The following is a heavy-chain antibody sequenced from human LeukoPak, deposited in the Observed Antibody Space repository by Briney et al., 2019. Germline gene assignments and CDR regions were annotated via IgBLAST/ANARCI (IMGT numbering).Heavy chain of an antibody. V-gene: IGHV4-39*07. Sequence: PSGTLSLTCSASGGSINRDTYNWGWIRQPPGKGLEWIGSIYFLGTTYYKPSLESRLTLSVDTSTNQFSLRLTSVTAADTALYYCASALYCSGGSCYDYWGQGTLVTVSS. D-gene: IGHD2-15*01. CDR1: GGSINRDTYN. CDR2: IYFLGTT. CDR3: ASALYCSGGSCYDY. J-gene: IGHJ4*02.